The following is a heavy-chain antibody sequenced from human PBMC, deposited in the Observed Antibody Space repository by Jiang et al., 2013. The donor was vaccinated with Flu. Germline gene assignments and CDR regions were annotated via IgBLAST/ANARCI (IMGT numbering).Heavy chain of an antibody. D-gene: IGHD2-15*01. CDR3: ARIQLGSCSGGSCLNFPFDY. CDR2: IYYSGST. V-gene: IGHV4-59*01. J-gene: IGHJ4*02. Sequence: SGSGLVKPSETLSLTCTVSGGSIRSYYWSWIRQPPGKGLEWIGYIYYSGSTNTNPSLKSRVTISVDTSKNQFSLKLSSVTAADTAVYYCARIQLGSCSGGSCLNFPFDYWGQGTLVTVSS. CDR1: GGSIRSYY.